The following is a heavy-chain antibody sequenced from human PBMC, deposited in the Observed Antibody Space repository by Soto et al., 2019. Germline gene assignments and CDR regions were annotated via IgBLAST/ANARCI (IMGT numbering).Heavy chain of an antibody. D-gene: IGHD3-22*01. CDR1: GYTFTTYY. Sequence: GASVKVSCTASGYTFTTYYMHWVRQAPGQGLEWMGIINPSGGSATYAKKFQGRVTMTRDTSTSTLYMELSSLRSEDTAVYYCARGQNFYDSRGYWFDPWGQGTLVTVSS. J-gene: IGHJ5*02. CDR3: ARGQNFYDSRGYWFDP. CDR2: INPSGGSA. V-gene: IGHV1-46*03.